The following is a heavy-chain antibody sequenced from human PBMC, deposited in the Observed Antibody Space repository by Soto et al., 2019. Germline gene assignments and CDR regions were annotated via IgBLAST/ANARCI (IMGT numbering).Heavy chain of an antibody. D-gene: IGHD6-13*01. J-gene: IGHJ6*02. CDR3: AKDLSIAAAASQLYYGMDV. CDR2: ISGSGGGT. V-gene: IGHV3-23*01. CDR1: GFTFSIYS. Sequence: GGSLRLSCAASGFTFSIYSMSRGRQAPGTGLEWVSAISGSGGGTYYADSVKGRFTISRDNSKNTLYLQMNSLRAEDTAVYYCAKDLSIAAAASQLYYGMDVWGQGT.